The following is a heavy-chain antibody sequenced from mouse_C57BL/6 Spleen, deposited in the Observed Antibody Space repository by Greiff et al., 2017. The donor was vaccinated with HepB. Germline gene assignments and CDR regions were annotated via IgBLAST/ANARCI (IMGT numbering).Heavy chain of an antibody. CDR1: GYTFTSYT. J-gene: IGHJ3*01. D-gene: IGHD2-5*01. CDR2: INPSSGYT. V-gene: IGHV1-4*01. Sequence: VQLQQSGAELARPGASVKMSCKASGYTFTSYTMHWVKQRPGQGLEWIGYINPSSGYTKYNQKFKDKATLTADKSSSTAYMQLSSLTSDDSAVYYWARESSNVFAYWGQGTLVTVSA. CDR3: ARESSNVFAY.